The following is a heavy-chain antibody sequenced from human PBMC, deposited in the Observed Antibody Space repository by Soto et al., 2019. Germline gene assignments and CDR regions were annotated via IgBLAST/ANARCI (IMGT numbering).Heavy chain of an antibody. CDR1: GGSFSGYY. V-gene: IGHV4-34*01. CDR2: INHSGST. Sequence: ETLSLTCAVYGGSFSGYYWSWIRQPPGKGLEWIGEINHSGSTNYNPSLKSRVTISVDTSKNQIYLELTSVTAADTAVYYCVRDVAAVGTDWFDPWGQGTLVTVSS. CDR3: VRDVAAVGTDWFDP. D-gene: IGHD6-13*01. J-gene: IGHJ5*02.